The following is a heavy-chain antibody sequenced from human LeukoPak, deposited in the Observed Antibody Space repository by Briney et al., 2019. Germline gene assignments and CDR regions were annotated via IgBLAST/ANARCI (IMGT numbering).Heavy chain of an antibody. Sequence: SETLSLTCAVSGYSISSGYYWGWIRQPPGKGLEWIGSIYHSGSTYYNPSLKSRVTISVDTSKNQFSLKLSSVTAADTAVYYCARRAAARLLDYWGQGILVTVSS. CDR1: GYSISSGYY. D-gene: IGHD6-6*01. CDR3: ARRAAARLLDY. V-gene: IGHV4-38-2*01. J-gene: IGHJ4*02. CDR2: IYHSGST.